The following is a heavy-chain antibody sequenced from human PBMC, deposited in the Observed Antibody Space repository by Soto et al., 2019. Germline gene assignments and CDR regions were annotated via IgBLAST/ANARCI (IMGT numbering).Heavy chain of an antibody. CDR1: GFTFSDYF. CDR2: ITAGGTI. V-gene: IGHV3-11*01. D-gene: IGHD1-26*01. Sequence: PGGSLRLSCATSGFTFSDYFMTWVRQAPGQGLEWVSFITAGGTIYYTDSVRGRFTISRDNARNSLYLEMNDLRVEDTAMYYCARGRVSLWEDKWGRGTLVTVSS. CDR3: ARGRVSLWEDK. J-gene: IGHJ4*02.